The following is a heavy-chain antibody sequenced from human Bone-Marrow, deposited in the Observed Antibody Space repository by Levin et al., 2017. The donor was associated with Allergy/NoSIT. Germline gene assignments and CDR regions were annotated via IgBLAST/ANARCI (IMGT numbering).Heavy chain of an antibody. V-gene: IGHV3-7*02. J-gene: IGHJ4*02. D-gene: IGHD6-13*01. Sequence: PGGSLRLSCAASGFTFSSYWMTWVRQAPGKGLEWVANMKQDGSEKYYVDSVKGRFTISRDNAKNSLYLQMNSLRAEDTAVYYCARSSSSWESFDHWGQGTLVTVSS. CDR2: MKQDGSEK. CDR1: GFTFSSYW. CDR3: ARSSSSWESFDH.